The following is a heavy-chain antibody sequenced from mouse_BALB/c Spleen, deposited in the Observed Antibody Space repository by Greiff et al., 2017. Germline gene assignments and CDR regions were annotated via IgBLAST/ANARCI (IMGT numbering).Heavy chain of an antibody. CDR2: IDPANGNT. D-gene: IGHD1-1*02. Sequence: VQLKESGAELVKPGASVKLSCTASGFNIKDTYMHWVKQRPEQGLEWIGRIDPANGNTKYDPKFQGKATITADTSSNTAYLQLSSLTSEDTAVYYCARAGAYYGNYFDYWGQGTTLTVSS. CDR3: ARAGAYYGNYFDY. CDR1: GFNIKDTY. J-gene: IGHJ2*01. V-gene: IGHV14-3*02.